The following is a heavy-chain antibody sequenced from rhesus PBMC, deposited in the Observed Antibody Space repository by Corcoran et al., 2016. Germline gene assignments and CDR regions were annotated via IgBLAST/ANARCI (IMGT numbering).Heavy chain of an antibody. D-gene: IGHD4-29*01. J-gene: IGHJ5-2*02. CDR3: AREDGSSANSLDV. Sequence: QVQLQESGPGLVKPSETLSLTCAVSGGSISHSSYCNWICQPPGTGLEWIGNIYGISASTYYNPSLKSRVTISKDTSKNQFFLKLSSVTAADTAVYYCAREDGSSANSLDVWGRGVLVTVSS. CDR1: GGSISHSSY. CDR2: IYGISAST. V-gene: IGHV4S9*01.